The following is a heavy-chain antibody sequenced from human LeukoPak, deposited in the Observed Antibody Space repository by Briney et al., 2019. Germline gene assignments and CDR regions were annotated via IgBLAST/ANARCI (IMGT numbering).Heavy chain of an antibody. Sequence: GGSLRLSCAASGFTFSSYGMHWVRQAPGKGLEWVAFIRYDGSNKYYADSVKGRFTISRDNSKNTLYLQMNSLRAEDTAVYYCAKEAVATIKFLGYYYYYYMDVWGKGTTVTVSS. CDR2: IRYDGSNK. D-gene: IGHD5-12*01. V-gene: IGHV3-30*02. CDR1: GFTFSSYG. J-gene: IGHJ6*03. CDR3: AKEAVATIKFLGYYYYYYMDV.